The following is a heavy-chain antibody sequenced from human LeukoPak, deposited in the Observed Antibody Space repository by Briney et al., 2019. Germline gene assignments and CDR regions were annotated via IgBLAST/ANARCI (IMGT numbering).Heavy chain of an antibody. J-gene: IGHJ4*02. CDR3: AKDHYSCIRASCLLFDS. Sequence: GGSLRLSCAASGFTFSSYAVSWVRQAPGKGLEWVSTITGSSGDNTWYADSVRGRFTISRDNSKNTLYLQMNSLRAEDTAVYYCAKDHYSCIRASCLLFDSWGQGTLVTVSS. CDR1: GFTFSSYA. V-gene: IGHV3-23*01. CDR2: ITGSSGDNT. D-gene: IGHD2-2*01.